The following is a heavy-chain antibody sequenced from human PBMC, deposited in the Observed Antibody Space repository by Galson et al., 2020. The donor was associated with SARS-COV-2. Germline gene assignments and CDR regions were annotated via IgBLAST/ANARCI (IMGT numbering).Heavy chain of an antibody. J-gene: IGHJ6*02. V-gene: IGHV1-46*01. CDR3: AIDLKIRGYGLDV. Sequence: ASVKVSCKASGYTFTTYYMHWVRQAPGQGLEWMGIINPSIGSTSYQQKFQGRVTMTRDTSTSTVYLELSSLRSEDTAVYYCAIDLKIRGYGLDVWGQGTTVTVSS. CDR2: INPSIGST. CDR1: GYTFTTYY.